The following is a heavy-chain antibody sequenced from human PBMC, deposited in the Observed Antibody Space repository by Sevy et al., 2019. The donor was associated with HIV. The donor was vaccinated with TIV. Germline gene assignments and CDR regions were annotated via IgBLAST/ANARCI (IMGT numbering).Heavy chain of an antibody. CDR1: AYTFTTHW. Sequence: GESLKISCKGSAYTFTTHWIGWVRQMPGKGLEWMGIMSPGDSDPRYSPSFQGQVTMSVDKSVSTAYLQLHSLEISDTAIYYCARLDSYGIGWWPRYYFDYWGQGTLVTVSS. CDR2: MSPGDSDP. J-gene: IGHJ4*02. V-gene: IGHV5-51*01. D-gene: IGHD6-19*01. CDR3: ARLDSYGIGWWPRYYFDY.